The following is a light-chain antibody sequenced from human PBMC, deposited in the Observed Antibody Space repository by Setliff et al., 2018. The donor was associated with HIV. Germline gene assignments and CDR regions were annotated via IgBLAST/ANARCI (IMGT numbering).Light chain of an antibody. CDR1: SSDVGSYNR. J-gene: IGLJ1*01. CDR2: EVS. CDR3: CSFAGSSTSV. Sequence: QSALAQPPSVSGSPGQSVTISCTGTSSDVGSYNRVSWYQQPPGTAPKLMIYEVSKRPSGVSNRFSGSKSGNTASLTISGLQAEDEADYYCCSFAGSSTSVFGTGTKVTVL. V-gene: IGLV2-23*02.